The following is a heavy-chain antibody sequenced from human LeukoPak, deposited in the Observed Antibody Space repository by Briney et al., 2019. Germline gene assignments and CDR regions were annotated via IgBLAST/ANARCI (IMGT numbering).Heavy chain of an antibody. D-gene: IGHD6-13*01. J-gene: IGHJ3*02. CDR3: ARDHPPLEQLVFNAFDI. V-gene: IGHV4-39*07. CDR2: IYHSGST. CDR1: GGSISSSSYY. Sequence: SETLSLTCTVSGGSISSSSYYWGWIRQPPGKGLEWIGSIYHSGSTYYNPSLKSRVTISVDTSKNQFSLKLSSVTAADTAVCYCARDHPPLEQLVFNAFDIWGQGTMVTVSS.